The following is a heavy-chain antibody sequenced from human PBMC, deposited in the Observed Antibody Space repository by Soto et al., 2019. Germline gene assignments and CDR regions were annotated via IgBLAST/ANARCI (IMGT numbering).Heavy chain of an antibody. Sequence: GGSLRLSCATSGFTVSSNYMSWVRQAPGKGLEWVSVIYSGGSTYYADSVEGRFTISRDNSKNTLYLQMNSLRAEDTAVYYCALTRGTDAFDIWAQGTMVTVSS. V-gene: IGHV3-66*01. CDR2: IYSGGST. J-gene: IGHJ3*02. CDR1: GFTVSSNY. CDR3: ALTRGTDAFDI.